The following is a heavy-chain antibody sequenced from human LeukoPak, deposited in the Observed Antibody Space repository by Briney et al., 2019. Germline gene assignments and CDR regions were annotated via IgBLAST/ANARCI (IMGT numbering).Heavy chain of an antibody. CDR2: IRYDGGDK. D-gene: IGHD2-2*01. CDR1: GFTFSRHG. CDR3: AKGSYYCSNNCPQYYYYMDV. J-gene: IGHJ6*03. V-gene: IGHV3-30*02. Sequence: GGSLRLSCAAPGFTFSRHGMHCGRQAPGKGPGCVAFIRYDGGDKYYADSVKGRFTTSRDNSENTLYLQMNSLRPEDTAVYYCAKGSYYCSNNCPQYYYYMDVGGKGTTVIVSS.